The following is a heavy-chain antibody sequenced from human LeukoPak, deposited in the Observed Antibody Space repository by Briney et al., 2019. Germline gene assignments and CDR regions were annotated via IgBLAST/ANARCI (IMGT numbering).Heavy chain of an antibody. CDR2: ISSSSSYI. J-gene: IGHJ3*02. V-gene: IGHV3-21*01. Sequence: GGSLRLSCAASGFTFSSYSMNWVRQAPGKGLEWVSSISSSSSYIYYADSVKGRFTISRDNAKNSLYLQMNSLRAEDTAVYYCARDLEVGATRFGEVAFDIWGQGTTVTVSS. CDR1: GFTFSSYS. CDR3: ARDLEVGATRFGEVAFDI. D-gene: IGHD1-26*01.